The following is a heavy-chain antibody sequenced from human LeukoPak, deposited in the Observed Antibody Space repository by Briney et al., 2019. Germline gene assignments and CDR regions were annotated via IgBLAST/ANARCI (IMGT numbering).Heavy chain of an antibody. Sequence: GASVKVSCKASGGTFSSYAISWVRQAPGQGLEWMGGIIPIFGTANYAQKFQGRVTITADESTSTAYMELSSLRSEDTAVYYCAREGMAQSNLLDYWGQGTLVTVSS. J-gene: IGHJ4*02. CDR2: IIPIFGTA. CDR3: AREGMAQSNLLDY. D-gene: IGHD5-24*01. CDR1: GGTFSSYA. V-gene: IGHV1-69*13.